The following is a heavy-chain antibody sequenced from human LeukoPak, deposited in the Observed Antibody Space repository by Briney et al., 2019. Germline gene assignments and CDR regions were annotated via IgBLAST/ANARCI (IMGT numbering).Heavy chain of an antibody. CDR3: ARAPGGYGQLLEYMDV. CDR1: GFAFNDYY. J-gene: IGHJ6*04. CDR2: ISSSGDTI. V-gene: IGHV3-11*01. Sequence: GGSLRLSCAASGFAFNDYYMSWIRQAPGKGLEWVSYISSSGDTIYYADSVEGRFTISRDNAKHSLYLQMNSLRAEDTAVFYCARAPGGYGQLLEYMDVWGKGTTVTVSS. D-gene: IGHD2-2*01.